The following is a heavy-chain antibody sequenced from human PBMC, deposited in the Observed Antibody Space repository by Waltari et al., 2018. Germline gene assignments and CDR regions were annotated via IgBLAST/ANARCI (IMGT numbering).Heavy chain of an antibody. V-gene: IGHV5-51*01. J-gene: IGHJ3*02. CDR1: GSSFTSSW. CDR2: IYPGDSDT. CDR3: ARQRAGEYQPPRAFDI. D-gene: IGHD2-2*01. Sequence: EVQLVQSGAEVKKPGESLKISCKGSGSSFTSSWIGWVRRMPGKGLEWMGIIYPGDSDTRYSPSFQGQVTISADKSISTAYLQWRSLKASDTAMYYCARQRAGEYQPPRAFDIWGQGTMVTVSS.